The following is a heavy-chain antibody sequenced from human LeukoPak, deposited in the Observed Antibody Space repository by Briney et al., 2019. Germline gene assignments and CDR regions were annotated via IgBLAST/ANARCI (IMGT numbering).Heavy chain of an antibody. CDR1: GFTFSSTS. D-gene: IGHD3-10*01. Sequence: GGSLRLSCAASGFTFSSTSMSWVRQAPGKGLEWVSVIYSGGATNYAESVRGRYAISRDNSKNTVFLQMNSLRLDDTAVHYCARGTYASEPALWGQGTMLTVSS. V-gene: IGHV3-66*02. J-gene: IGHJ4*02. CDR2: IYSGGAT. CDR3: ARGTYASEPAL.